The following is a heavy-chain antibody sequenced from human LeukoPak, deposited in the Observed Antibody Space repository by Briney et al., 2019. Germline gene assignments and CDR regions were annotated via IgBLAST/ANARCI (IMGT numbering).Heavy chain of an antibody. J-gene: IGHJ4*02. V-gene: IGHV1-46*01. Sequence: GASVKVSCKASGYTFTSYYMHWVRQAPGQGLEWMGIINPSGGSTSYAQKFQGRVTMTRDTSTSTVYMELSSLRSEDTAVYYCARDQLRAYNWNDANSLAYWGQGTLVTVSS. CDR1: GYTFTSYY. D-gene: IGHD1-20*01. CDR2: INPSGGST. CDR3: ARDQLRAYNWNDANSLAY.